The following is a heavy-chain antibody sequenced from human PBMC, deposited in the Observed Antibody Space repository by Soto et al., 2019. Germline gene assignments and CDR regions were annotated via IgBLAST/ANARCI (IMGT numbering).Heavy chain of an antibody. CDR1: GFTFSDYY. Sequence: QVQLVESGGGLVKPGGSLRLSCAASGFTFSDYYMSWIRQAPGKGLEWVSYISSSGSTIYYADSVKGRFTISRDNAKNSLYLQMSSLRADDTAVYYWARERVEYSSSSGFDLWGQGTLVTVSS. J-gene: IGHJ5*02. V-gene: IGHV3-11*01. D-gene: IGHD6-6*01. CDR3: ARERVEYSSSSGFDL. CDR2: ISSSGSTI.